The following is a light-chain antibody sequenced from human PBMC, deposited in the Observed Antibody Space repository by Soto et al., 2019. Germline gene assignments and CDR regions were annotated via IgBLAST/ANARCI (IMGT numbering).Light chain of an antibody. J-gene: IGLJ3*02. Sequence: QAVVTQSSSASASLGSSVKLTCILSSGHSTYIIAWHQQQPGKAPRFLMTLDRSGSYNRGSGVPDRFSGSSSGADRYLTISTLQFEDEGDYYCETWYSNTHKVFGGGTKLTVL. V-gene: IGLV4-60*02. CDR1: SGHSTYI. CDR3: ETWYSNTHKV. CDR2: LDRSGSY.